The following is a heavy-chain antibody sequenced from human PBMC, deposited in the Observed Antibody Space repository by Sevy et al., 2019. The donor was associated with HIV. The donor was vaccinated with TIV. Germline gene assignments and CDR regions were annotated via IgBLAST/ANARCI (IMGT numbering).Heavy chain of an antibody. CDR1: GLPFSRLG. J-gene: IGHJ6*02. V-gene: IGHV3-30*18. D-gene: IGHD6-13*01. CDR3: ANSRGKYDGSSWLYYHYAVDV. Sequence: GGSLRLSCVASGLPFSRLGMHWVRQAPGRGLEWVAIISNDGSDKEYADSVKGRFTISRGNSKDMLYLQMNSLRLEDTAVYYCANSRGKYDGSSWLYYHYAVDVWGQGTTVTVSS. CDR2: ISNDGSDK.